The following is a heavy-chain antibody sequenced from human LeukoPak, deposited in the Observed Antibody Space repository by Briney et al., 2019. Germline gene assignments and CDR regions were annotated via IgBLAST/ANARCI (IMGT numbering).Heavy chain of an antibody. V-gene: IGHV1-2*02. D-gene: IGHD3-22*01. CDR3: AREERYFDSSCYYFQH. CDR1: GYTFTGYY. J-gene: IGHJ1*01. CDR2: INLNSGGT. Sequence: ASVKVSCKASGYTFTGYYIHWARQTPGQGLEWMGWINLNSGGTNYAQRFQARVTMARDTSISTAYMVLGRLRSDDAAVYYCAREERYFDSSCYYFQHWGQGTPVTLSS.